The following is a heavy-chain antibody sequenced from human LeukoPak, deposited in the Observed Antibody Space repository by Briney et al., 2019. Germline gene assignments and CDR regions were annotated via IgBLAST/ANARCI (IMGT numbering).Heavy chain of an antibody. V-gene: IGHV3-23*01. D-gene: IGHD2-2*01. Sequence: GGSLRLSCAASGFTFSSYAMSWVRQAPGKGLEWVSAISGSGGSTYYADSVKGRFTISRDNSKNTLYLQMNSLRAEDTAVYYCAKQRCSSTSCHYYYYYGMDVWGQGTTVTVSS. J-gene: IGHJ6*02. CDR3: AKQRCSSTSCHYYYYYGMDV. CDR1: GFTFSSYA. CDR2: ISGSGGST.